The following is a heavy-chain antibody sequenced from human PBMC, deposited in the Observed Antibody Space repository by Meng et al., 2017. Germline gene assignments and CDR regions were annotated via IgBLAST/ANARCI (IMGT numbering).Heavy chain of an antibody. Sequence: GGSLRLSCAASGFTFSSYAMSWVRQAPGKGLEWVSATSGSGGSTYYADSVKGRFTISRDNSKNTLYLQMNSLRAEDTAVYYCAKVGATMVRGVIMGNYFDYWGQGTLVTVSS. D-gene: IGHD3-10*01. CDR1: GFTFSSYA. CDR3: AKVGATMVRGVIMGNYFDY. CDR2: TSGSGGST. J-gene: IGHJ4*02. V-gene: IGHV3-23*01.